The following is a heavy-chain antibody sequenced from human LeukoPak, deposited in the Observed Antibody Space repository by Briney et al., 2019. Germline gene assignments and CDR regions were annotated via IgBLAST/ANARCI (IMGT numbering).Heavy chain of an antibody. J-gene: IGHJ4*02. D-gene: IGHD2-21*02. V-gene: IGHV3-11*05. CDR1: GSTFSDYY. CDR3: ARVLKLYCGGDCNYFDY. Sequence: GGSLRLSCAASGSTFSDYYMSWLRQAPGKGLEWVSYISSSSSYTNYADSVKGRFTISRDNAKNSLYLQMNSLRAEDTAVYYCARVLKLYCGGDCNYFDYWGQGTLVTVSS. CDR2: ISSSSSYT.